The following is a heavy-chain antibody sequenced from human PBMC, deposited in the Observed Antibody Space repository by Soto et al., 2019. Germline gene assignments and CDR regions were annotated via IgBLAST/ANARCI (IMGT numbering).Heavy chain of an antibody. D-gene: IGHD3-10*01. CDR3: ARGRSFSYDSTPPPMFDP. Sequence: PGGSLRLSCAGSGFAFSTFDIHWVRQAPGKGLGWVSGIGTLSDTFYAASVQGRFTISRQNAKNSVYLQMNSLRAGDTAFYYCARGRSFSYDSTPPPMFDPWGQGTLVTVSS. CDR2: IGTLSDT. J-gene: IGHJ5*02. V-gene: IGHV3-13*01. CDR1: GFAFSTFD.